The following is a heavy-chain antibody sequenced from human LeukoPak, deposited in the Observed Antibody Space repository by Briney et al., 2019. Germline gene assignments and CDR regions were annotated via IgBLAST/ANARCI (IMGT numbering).Heavy chain of an antibody. Sequence: ASVKVSCKASGYTFTRNYIHWERQAPGLGLEWMGMIYPRDGSTSYAQKFQGRVTVTRDTSTSTVHMELSGLRSEDTAVYYCARDQEGFDYWGQGTLVTVSS. CDR3: ARDQEGFDY. CDR1: GYTFTRNY. J-gene: IGHJ4*02. V-gene: IGHV1-46*01. CDR2: IYPRDGST.